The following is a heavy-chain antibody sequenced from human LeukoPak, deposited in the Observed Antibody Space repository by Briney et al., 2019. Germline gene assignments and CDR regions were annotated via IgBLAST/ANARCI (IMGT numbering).Heavy chain of an antibody. CDR1: GLAFSSYS. J-gene: IGHJ4*02. CDR2: ISYDGSDE. D-gene: IGHD3-3*01. Sequence: GGSLRLSCVASGLAFSSYSMHWVRQAPGKGLEWVGVISYDGSDEYYTDSVKGRFTIPLDSSKNTVYLRMNSLRADDTAVYYCARDFTPEWFDIHWGQGTLVTVSS. V-gene: IGHV3-30*04. CDR3: ARDFTPEWFDIH.